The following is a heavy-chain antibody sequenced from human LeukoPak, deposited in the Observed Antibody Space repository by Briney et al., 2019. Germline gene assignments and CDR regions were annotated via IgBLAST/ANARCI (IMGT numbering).Heavy chain of an antibody. J-gene: IGHJ4*02. Sequence: GGSLRLSCTASGFTFGDYGMSWVRQAPGKGLEWVGFIRSKAYGGTTEYAASVKGRFTISRDDSKSIAYLQMNSLKTEDTAVYFCAHRDTTMVRVDYWGQGTLVTVSS. D-gene: IGHD5-18*01. CDR1: GFTFGDYG. CDR2: IRSKAYGGTT. CDR3: AHRDTTMVRVDY. V-gene: IGHV3-49*04.